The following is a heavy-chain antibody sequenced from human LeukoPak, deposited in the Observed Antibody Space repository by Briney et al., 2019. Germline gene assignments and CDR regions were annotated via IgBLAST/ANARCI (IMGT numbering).Heavy chain of an antibody. CDR1: RFTFSSYS. CDR3: ARESSGWLQLFDY. D-gene: IGHD5-24*01. V-gene: IGHV3-66*01. CDR2: IYSGGST. J-gene: IGHJ4*02. Sequence: GGSLRLSCAASRFTFSSYSMNWVRQAPGKGLEWVSVIYSGGSTYYADSVKGRFTISRDNSKNTVYLQMNSLRAEDTAVYYCARESSGWLQLFDYWGQGTLVTVSS.